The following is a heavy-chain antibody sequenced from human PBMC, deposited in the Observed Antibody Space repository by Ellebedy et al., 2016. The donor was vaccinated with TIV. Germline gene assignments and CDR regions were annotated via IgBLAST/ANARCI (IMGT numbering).Heavy chain of an antibody. CDR1: GGSISSTNW. Sequence: MPSETLSLTCAVSGGSISSTNWWSWVRQPPGKGLEWIGEIYHSGSTNYNPSLKSRVTMSVDKSKNQFSLKLSSVTAADTAMYYCARDSTAYYYFDDWGQGTLVTVSS. CDR2: IYHSGST. CDR3: ARDSTAYYYFDD. J-gene: IGHJ4*02. V-gene: IGHV4-4*02. D-gene: IGHD3-9*01.